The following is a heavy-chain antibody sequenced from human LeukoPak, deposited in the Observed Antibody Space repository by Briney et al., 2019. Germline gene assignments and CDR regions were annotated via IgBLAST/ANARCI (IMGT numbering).Heavy chain of an antibody. CDR2: INPNSGGT. CDR1: GYTFTDYF. J-gene: IGHJ4*02. D-gene: IGHD1-1*01. V-gene: IGHV1-2*02. Sequence: ASVKVSCKAPGYTFTDYFTHWVRQAPGQGLEWMGWINPNSGGTKYAQQFQGRVTLTRDTSIATAYMELSTLRSDDTAVYYCARDLSTSPHWELDYWGQGTLVTVSS. CDR3: ARDLSTSPHWELDY.